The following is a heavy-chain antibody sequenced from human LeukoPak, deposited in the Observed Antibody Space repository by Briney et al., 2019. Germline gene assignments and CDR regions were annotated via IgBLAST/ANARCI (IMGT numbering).Heavy chain of an antibody. V-gene: IGHV3-23*01. CDR1: GFTFSSYA. J-gene: IGHJ4*02. Sequence: GGSLRLSCAASGFTFSSYAMSWVRRARGKGLEWVSGISSTGRTTTYADSVKGRFNISRDNSKNTLFLQMNSLRVEDTAVYYCAKGIPAATDYWGQGTLVTVSS. CDR3: AKGIPAATDY. D-gene: IGHD2-2*01. CDR2: ISSTGRTT.